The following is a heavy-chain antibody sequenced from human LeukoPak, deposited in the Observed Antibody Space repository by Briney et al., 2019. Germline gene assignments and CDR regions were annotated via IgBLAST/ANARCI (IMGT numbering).Heavy chain of an antibody. CDR1: GFTFSSDA. V-gene: IGHV3-30*04. CDR3: ARDKVATPLDY. D-gene: IGHD5-12*01. CDR2: ISYDGSNK. Sequence: PGRSLRLSCAASGFTFSSDAMHWVRQAPGKGLEWVAVISYDGSNKYYADSVKGRFTISRDNSKNTLYLQMNSLRAEGTAVYYCARDKVATPLDYWGQGTLVTVSS. J-gene: IGHJ4*02.